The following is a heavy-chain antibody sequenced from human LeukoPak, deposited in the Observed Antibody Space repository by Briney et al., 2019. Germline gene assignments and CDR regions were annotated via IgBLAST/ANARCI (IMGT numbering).Heavy chain of an antibody. J-gene: IGHJ4*02. D-gene: IGHD6-19*01. CDR2: VYRSGST. V-gene: IGHV4-39*01. CDR3: ARRGASGWAYYFDF. CDR1: GDSISSSSNY. Sequence: SETLSLTCNVSGDSISSSSNYWVWVRHLPGMGLEWLGSVYRSGSTYYNPSLKSRGTISVDTSKNQFTLNLTPVTAADTAVYHCARRGASGWAYYFDFWGPGSLLTVSS.